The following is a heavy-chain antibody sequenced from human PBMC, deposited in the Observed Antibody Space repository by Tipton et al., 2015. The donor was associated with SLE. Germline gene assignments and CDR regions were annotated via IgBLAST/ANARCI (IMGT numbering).Heavy chain of an antibody. CDR1: GGSISSYY. CDR3: ARVRGRGYFQH. V-gene: IGHV4-59*01. D-gene: IGHD3-10*01. CDR2: IYYRGST. Sequence: TLSLTCTVSGGSISSYYWSWIRQPPGKGLEWIGYIYYRGSTNYNPSLKSRVTISVDTSKNQFSRKLSSVTAADTAVYYCARVRGRGYFQHWGQGTLVTVSS. J-gene: IGHJ1*01.